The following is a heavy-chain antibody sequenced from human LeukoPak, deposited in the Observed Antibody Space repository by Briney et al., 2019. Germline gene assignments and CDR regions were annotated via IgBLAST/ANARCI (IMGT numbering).Heavy chain of an antibody. V-gene: IGHV4-38-2*02. CDR3: ARRKYGSGSEY. D-gene: IGHD3-10*01. J-gene: IGHJ4*02. Sequence: PSETLSLTCTVSGYSISSGYYWGWIRQPPGKGLEWIGSIYHSGSTNYNPSLKSRVTISVDTSKNQFSLKLSSVTAAATAVYYCARRKYGSGSEYWGQGTLVTVSS. CDR1: GYSISSGYY. CDR2: IYHSGST.